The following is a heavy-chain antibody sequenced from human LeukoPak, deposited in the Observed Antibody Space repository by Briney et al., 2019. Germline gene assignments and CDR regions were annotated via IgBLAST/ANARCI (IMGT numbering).Heavy chain of an antibody. J-gene: IGHJ4*02. Sequence: GGSLRLSCAASGFTFSSYAMSWVRQAPGKGLEWVSAISGSGGSTYYADSVKGRFTISRDNSKNTLYLQMNSLRAEDTAVYYWAKVPVGAGTEYYFDYWGQGTLVTVSS. CDR3: AKVPVGAGTEYYFDY. V-gene: IGHV3-23*01. CDR1: GFTFSSYA. CDR2: ISGSGGST. D-gene: IGHD6-19*01.